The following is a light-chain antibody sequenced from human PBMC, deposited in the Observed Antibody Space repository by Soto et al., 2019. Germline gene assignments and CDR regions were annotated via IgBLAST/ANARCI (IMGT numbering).Light chain of an antibody. CDR2: DAS. Sequence: IQLTQSPSSLSASVGDRVTITCQASQDISNYLNWYQQKPGKAPKLLIYDASNLETGVPSRFSGSGSGTDFTFTISSLLPEDIATYYCQQYEKLPYNFGQGTKVDIK. V-gene: IGKV1-33*01. J-gene: IGKJ2*01. CDR3: QQYEKLPYN. CDR1: QDISNY.